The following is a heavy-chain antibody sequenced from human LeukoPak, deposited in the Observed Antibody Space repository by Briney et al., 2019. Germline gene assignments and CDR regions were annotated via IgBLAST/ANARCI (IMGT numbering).Heavy chain of an antibody. D-gene: IGHD6-25*01. CDR3: ARLVDNDSSGDPDTFDV. CDR1: GGFINGHF. V-gene: IGHV4-59*11. Sequence: SETLSLTCAVSGGFINGHFWSWMRRPPGKGLEWIGFLSYSGSTRYNPSLQSRVSISGDRSETKFSLRLTFVTAADTAVYYCARLVDNDSSGDPDTFDVWGHGTVVIVSS. J-gene: IGHJ3*01. CDR2: LSYSGST.